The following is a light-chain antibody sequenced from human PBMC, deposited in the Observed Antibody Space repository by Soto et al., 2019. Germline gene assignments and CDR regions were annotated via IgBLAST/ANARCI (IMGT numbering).Light chain of an antibody. CDR3: QQTSSFPLT. CDR2: KAS. V-gene: IGKV1-12*01. J-gene: IGKJ4*01. CDR1: QGISSW. Sequence: IQMTHSPLSFSRSXGDRLTIPSXASQGISSWLSWYQQKPGKSPTLLIYKASNLQSGVPSRFSGSGSGTDFSLTISSLQPEDFATYYCQQTSSFPLTFGGGTKVDIK.